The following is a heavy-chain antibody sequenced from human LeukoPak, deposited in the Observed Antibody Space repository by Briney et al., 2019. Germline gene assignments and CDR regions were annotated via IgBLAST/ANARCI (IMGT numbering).Heavy chain of an antibody. Sequence: SETLSLTCSVSGGSISGYYWSWIRQPPGQALEWIGYIYSSGSTNYNPSLQSRVTMSVDPSMNQFSLRLSSVTAADTAVYYCARFTYTTRPSDVWGKGTTVTVSS. CDR2: IYSSGST. D-gene: IGHD3-16*01. V-gene: IGHV4-4*09. J-gene: IGHJ6*04. CDR1: GGSISGYY. CDR3: ARFTYTTRPSDV.